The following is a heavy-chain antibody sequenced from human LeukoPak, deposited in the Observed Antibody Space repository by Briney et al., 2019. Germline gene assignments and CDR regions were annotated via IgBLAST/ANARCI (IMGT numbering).Heavy chain of an antibody. V-gene: IGHV1-18*01. D-gene: IGHD6-13*01. CDR1: GGTFSSYA. CDR3: ARDTPIAAAGDY. Sequence: GTSVTVSCKASGGTFSSYAISWVRQAPGQGLEWMGWISVYNGNTEYTQKFQDRVTMTTDTSTSTAYMELRSLRSDDTAVHYCARDTPIAAAGDYWGQGTLVTVSS. CDR2: ISVYNGNT. J-gene: IGHJ4*02.